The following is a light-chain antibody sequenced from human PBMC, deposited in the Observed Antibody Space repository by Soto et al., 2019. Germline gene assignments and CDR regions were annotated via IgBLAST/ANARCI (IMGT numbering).Light chain of an antibody. Sequence: EIVMTQSPATLSVSPGERATLSCRASQSVSSNLAWYQQKPGQAPRLLIYGASTRATGIPARFSGSGSGTEFTLTISSLQSEDFAVYYCQQCNTWPPETFGQGTKVDIK. J-gene: IGKJ1*01. CDR2: GAS. V-gene: IGKV3-15*01. CDR3: QQCNTWPPET. CDR1: QSVSSN.